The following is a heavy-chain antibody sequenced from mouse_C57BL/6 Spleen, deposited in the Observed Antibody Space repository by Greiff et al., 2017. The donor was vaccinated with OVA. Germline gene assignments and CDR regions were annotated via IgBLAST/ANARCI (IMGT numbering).Heavy chain of an antibody. D-gene: IGHD2-2*01. CDR2: ISDGGSYT. J-gene: IGHJ1*03. V-gene: IGHV5-4*01. CDR3: ARDEGSHGYPWYFDV. Sequence: DVQLVESGGGLVKPGGSLKLSCAASGFTFSSYAMSWVRQTPEKRLEWVATISDGGSYTYYPDNVKGRFTISRDNAKNTLYLQMSHLKSEDTAMYDCARDEGSHGYPWYFDVWGTGTTVTVSS. CDR1: GFTFSSYA.